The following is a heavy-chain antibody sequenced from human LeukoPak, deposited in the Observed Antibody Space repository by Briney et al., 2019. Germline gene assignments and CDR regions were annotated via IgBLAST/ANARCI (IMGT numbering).Heavy chain of an antibody. D-gene: IGHD6-19*01. CDR1: GYTLTELS. Sequence: ASVKVSCKVSGYTLTELSMHWVRQPPGKGLEWMGGFDPEDGETIYAQKFQGRVTMTEDTSTDTAYMELSSLRSEDTAVYYCATDQDSSGWHDLDYWGQGTLVTVSS. V-gene: IGHV1-24*01. CDR3: ATDQDSSGWHDLDY. J-gene: IGHJ4*02. CDR2: FDPEDGET.